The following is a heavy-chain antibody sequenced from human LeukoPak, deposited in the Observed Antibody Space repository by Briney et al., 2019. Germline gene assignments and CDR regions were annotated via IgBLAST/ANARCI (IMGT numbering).Heavy chain of an antibody. V-gene: IGHV3-23*02. Sequence: GGSLRLSCAASGFIFSNYAITWVRQAPGKGLQWVAAISSSGISTYYGDSVKGRFTISRDNSKNTLYLQMNSLRAEDTAVYYCAKAMQVDYWGQGTLVTVSS. CDR3: AKAMQVDY. J-gene: IGHJ4*02. CDR1: GFIFSNYA. CDR2: ISSSGIST.